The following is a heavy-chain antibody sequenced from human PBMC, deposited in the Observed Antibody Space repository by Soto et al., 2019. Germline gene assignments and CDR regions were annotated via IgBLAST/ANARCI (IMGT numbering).Heavy chain of an antibody. CDR3: ARHGYSYGGGYFDY. J-gene: IGHJ4*02. Sequence: EVQLVESGGGLVQPGGSLRLSCAASGFTVSSNYMSWVRQAPGKGLARVSVIYSGGSAYYADSVKGRFTISRDNYKNTLYLQMSSLRAEDTAVYYCARHGYSYGGGYFDYWGQGTLVTVSS. D-gene: IGHD5-18*01. V-gene: IGHV3-66*04. CDR2: IYSGGSA. CDR1: GFTVSSNY.